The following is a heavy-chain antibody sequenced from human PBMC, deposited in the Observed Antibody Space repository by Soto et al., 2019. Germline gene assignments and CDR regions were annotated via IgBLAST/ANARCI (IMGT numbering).Heavy chain of an antibody. CDR1: GFTFSSYA. J-gene: IGHJ6*02. V-gene: IGHV3-64*01. CDR3: AREWTPEYGMDV. CDR2: ISSNGGST. Sequence: GGSLRLSCAASGFTFSSYAMHWVRQAPGKGLEYVSAISSNGGSTYYANSVKGRFTISRDNSKSTAYMELSSLRSEDTAVYYCAREWTPEYGMDVWGQGTTVTVSS.